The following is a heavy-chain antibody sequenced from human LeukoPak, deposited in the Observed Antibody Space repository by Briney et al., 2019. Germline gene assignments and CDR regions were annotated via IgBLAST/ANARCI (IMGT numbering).Heavy chain of an antibody. CDR3: AKRAGFDYYYYGMDV. D-gene: IGHD3-3*01. CDR1: GGSISSYF. CDR2: IYYSGST. V-gene: IGHV4-59*12. Sequence: SETLSLTCTVSGGSISSYFWSWIRQPPGKGLEWIGHIYYSGSTNYNPSLKSRVTISVDTSKNQFSLKLSSVTAADTAVYYCAKRAGFDYYYYGMDVWGQGTTVTVSS. J-gene: IGHJ6*02.